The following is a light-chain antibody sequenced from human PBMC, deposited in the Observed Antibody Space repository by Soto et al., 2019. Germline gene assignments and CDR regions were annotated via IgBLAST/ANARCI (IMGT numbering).Light chain of an antibody. Sequence: QLVLTQSSSASASLGSSVKLTCTLISGHSSYIIAWHQQQPGKAPRYLMKLEGSGSYNKGSGVPDRFSGSSSGADRYLTISNLQSEDEADYYCETWDSNSWVFGGGTKLTVL. CDR1: SGHSSYI. J-gene: IGLJ3*02. V-gene: IGLV4-60*03. CDR3: ETWDSNSWV. CDR2: LEGSGSY.